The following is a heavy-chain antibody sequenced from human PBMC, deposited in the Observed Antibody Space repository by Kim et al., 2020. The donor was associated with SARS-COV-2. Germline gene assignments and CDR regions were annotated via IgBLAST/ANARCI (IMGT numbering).Heavy chain of an antibody. D-gene: IGHD2-15*01. V-gene: IGHV3-30*18. J-gene: IGHJ4*02. CDR1: GFTFSSYG. Sequence: GGSLRLSCAASGFTFSSYGMHWVRQAPGKGLEWVAVISYDGSNKYYADSVKGRFTISRDNSKNTLYLQMNSLRAEDTAVYYCAKDETSGYSGHCKYCSGGSCSFTFDYGGQGTLVTVSS. CDR2: ISYDGSNK. CDR3: AKDETSGYSGHCKYCSGGSCSFTFDY.